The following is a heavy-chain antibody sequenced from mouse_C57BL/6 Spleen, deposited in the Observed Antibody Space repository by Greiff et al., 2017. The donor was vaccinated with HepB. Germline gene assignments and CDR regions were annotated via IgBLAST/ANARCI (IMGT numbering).Heavy chain of an antibody. Sequence: QVQLKQPGAELVKPGASVKMSCKASGYTFTSYWITWVKQRPGQGLEWIGDIYPGSGSTNYNEKFKSKATLTVDTSSSTAYMQLSSLTSEDSAVYYCARWDYDLYAMDYWGQGTSVTVSS. J-gene: IGHJ4*01. CDR3: ARWDYDLYAMDY. CDR2: IYPGSGST. V-gene: IGHV1-55*01. CDR1: GYTFTSYW. D-gene: IGHD2-4*01.